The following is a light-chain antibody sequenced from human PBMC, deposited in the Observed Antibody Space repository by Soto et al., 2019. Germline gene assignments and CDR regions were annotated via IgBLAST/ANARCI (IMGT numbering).Light chain of an antibody. CDR2: EAT. V-gene: IGLV2-14*01. CDR1: SSDIGRYNF. CDR3: TSYTITSPYV. J-gene: IGLJ1*01. Sequence: LTQPASMSGSPGQSITISCTGTSSDIGRYNFVSWYQHHPGKAPKLIIYEATKRPSGVSYRFSGSKSGNTASLTISGLQAEDEADYYCTSYTITSPYVFGTGTKVTVL.